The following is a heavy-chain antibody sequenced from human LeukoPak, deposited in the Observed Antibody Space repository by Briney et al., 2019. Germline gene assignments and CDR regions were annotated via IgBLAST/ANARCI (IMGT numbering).Heavy chain of an antibody. CDR1: GGSFSGYY. V-gene: IGHV4-34*01. Sequence: PSETLSLTCAVYGGSFSGYYWSWIRQPPGKGLEWIGEINHSGSTNYNPSLKSRVTISVDTSKNQFSLKLNSVTAADTAVYYCARASVLSMVRGVIYSRWGQGTLVTVSS. CDR2: INHSGST. CDR3: ARASVLSMVRGVIYSR. D-gene: IGHD3-10*01. J-gene: IGHJ4*02.